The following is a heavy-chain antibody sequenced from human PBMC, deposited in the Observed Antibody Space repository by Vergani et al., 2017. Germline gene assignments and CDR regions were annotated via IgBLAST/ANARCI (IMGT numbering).Heavy chain of an antibody. J-gene: IGHJ3*02. CDR3: AREGSGRDDAFEI. Sequence: QVQLQESGPGLVKPSETLSITCTVSGGPISSESWSWIRQPPGKGLEWIGYIYYSGSTNYNPSLKSRVTISVDTSKNQFPLKLSSVTAADTAVYYCAREGSGRDDAFEIWGQGTMVTVSS. CDR2: IYYSGST. D-gene: IGHD6-19*01. CDR1: GGPISSES. V-gene: IGHV4-59*01.